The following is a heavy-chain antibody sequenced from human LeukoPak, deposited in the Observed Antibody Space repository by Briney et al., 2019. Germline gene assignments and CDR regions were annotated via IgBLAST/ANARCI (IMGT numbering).Heavy chain of an antibody. J-gene: IGHJ4*02. Sequence: SVKVSCKASGGTFSSYAISWVRQAPGQGLEWMGGIIPIFGTANYAQKFQGRVTITADKSTSTAYMELSSLRSEDTAVYYCASSYYNSSGYYFYFDYWGQGTLVTVSS. CDR2: IIPIFGTA. CDR1: GGTFSSYA. D-gene: IGHD3-22*01. CDR3: ASSYYNSSGYYFYFDY. V-gene: IGHV1-69*06.